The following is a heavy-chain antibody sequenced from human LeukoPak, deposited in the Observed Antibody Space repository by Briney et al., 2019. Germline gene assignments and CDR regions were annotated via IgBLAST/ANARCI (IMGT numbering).Heavy chain of an antibody. V-gene: IGHV3-74*01. D-gene: IGHD3-22*01. Sequence: PGGSLRLSCIASGFTFSNSWMHWVRQAPGKGLVWVSRISPDGRTINYADSVKGRFTISRDNAKNTLFLQMSSLTAGDTAVYYCAKSAYYDSSGFYREYYFEHWGQGTLVTVSS. CDR1: GFTFSNSW. CDR2: ISPDGRTI. J-gene: IGHJ4*02. CDR3: AKSAYYDSSGFYREYYFEH.